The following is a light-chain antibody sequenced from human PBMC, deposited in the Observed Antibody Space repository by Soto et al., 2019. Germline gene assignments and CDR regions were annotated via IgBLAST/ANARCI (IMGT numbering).Light chain of an antibody. CDR3: SAYAGSSNGV. V-gene: IGLV2-8*01. Sequence: QSALTQPPSASGTPGQSVTISCTGTSSDVGGYNFVSWYQQHPGKAPKLIISEVSKRPSGVPDRFSGSKSGNTASLTVSGLQAEDEADYYCSAYAGSSNGVFGTGTKVT. CDR2: EVS. CDR1: SSDVGGYNF. J-gene: IGLJ1*01.